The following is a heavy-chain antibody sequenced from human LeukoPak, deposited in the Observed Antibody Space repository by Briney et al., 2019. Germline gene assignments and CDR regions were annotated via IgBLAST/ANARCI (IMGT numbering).Heavy chain of an antibody. CDR3: TRDFDFSSAI. CDR1: GFTFSSYW. J-gene: IGHJ4*02. V-gene: IGHV3-74*01. D-gene: IGHD3-3*01. Sequence: GGSLRLSCAASGFTFSSYWMHWVRQAPGKGLVWVSRISPDGSTTGHADSVKGRFTTSRDNARNTLFLQMNSLRAEDTAVYYCTRDFDFSSAIWGQGTLVTVSS. CDR2: ISPDGSTT.